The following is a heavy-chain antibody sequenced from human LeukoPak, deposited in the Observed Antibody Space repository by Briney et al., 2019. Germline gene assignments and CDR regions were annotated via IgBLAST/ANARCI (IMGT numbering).Heavy chain of an antibody. CDR2: IYYSGST. D-gene: IGHD2-15*01. CDR3: ARDLVVAATSWFDP. J-gene: IGHJ5*02. Sequence: KSSETLSLTCTVSGGSIGSGGYYWSWIRQHPGKGLEWIGYIYYSGSTYYNPSLKSRVTISVDTSKNQFSLKLSSVTAADTAVYYCARDLVVAATSWFDPWGQGTLVTVSS. V-gene: IGHV4-31*03. CDR1: GGSIGSGGYY.